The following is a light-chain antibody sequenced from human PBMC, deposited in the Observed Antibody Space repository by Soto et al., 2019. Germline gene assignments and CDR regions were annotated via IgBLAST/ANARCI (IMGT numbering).Light chain of an antibody. CDR2: GAS. CDR3: QQYGSSPWT. Sequence: EIVMKQSPATLSVSPGDRATLSCRAGQSVYSSYLAWYQQKPGQAPRLLIYGASSRTTGIPDRFSGSGSGTDFTLTISRLEPGDFAVYYCQQYGSSPWTFGQGTKVDIK. V-gene: IGKV3-20*01. CDR1: QSVYSSY. J-gene: IGKJ1*01.